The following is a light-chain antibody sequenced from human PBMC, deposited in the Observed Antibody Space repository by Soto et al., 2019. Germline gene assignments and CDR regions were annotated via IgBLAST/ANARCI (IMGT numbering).Light chain of an antibody. Sequence: EIVLTQSPGTLSLSPGETATLSCRASQSVTKRFLTWYQQKPGQGPRLIICGASSRATGIPDRFSGGGSGTDFTLTINRLEPEDFAVYYCQQYGESSYAFGQGTKLQIK. CDR1: QSVTKRF. CDR2: GAS. CDR3: QQYGESSYA. V-gene: IGKV3-20*01. J-gene: IGKJ2*01.